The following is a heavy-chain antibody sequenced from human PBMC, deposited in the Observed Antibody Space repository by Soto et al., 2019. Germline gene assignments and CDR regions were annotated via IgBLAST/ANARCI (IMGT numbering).Heavy chain of an antibody. Sequence: SVKVSCKASGGTFSSYAISWVRQAPGQGLEWMGGIIPIFGTANYAQKFQGRVTITADESTSTAYMELSSLRSEDTAVYYCAREDCSSTSCYVSGMDVWGQGTTVTVSS. CDR3: AREDCSSTSCYVSGMDV. CDR1: GGTFSSYA. J-gene: IGHJ6*02. V-gene: IGHV1-69*13. D-gene: IGHD2-2*01. CDR2: IIPIFGTA.